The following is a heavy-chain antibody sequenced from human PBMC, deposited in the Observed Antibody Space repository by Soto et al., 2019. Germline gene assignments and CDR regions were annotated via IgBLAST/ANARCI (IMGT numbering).Heavy chain of an antibody. Sequence: LETLSLTCAVYGGSFSGYYWSWIRQPPGKGLEWIGEINHSGSTNYNPSLKSRVTISVDTSKNQFSLKLSSVTAADTAVYYCARGLGLRSDWFDPWGQGTLVTVS. D-gene: IGHD4-17*01. J-gene: IGHJ5*02. CDR1: GGSFSGYY. CDR2: INHSGST. V-gene: IGHV4-34*01. CDR3: ARGLGLRSDWFDP.